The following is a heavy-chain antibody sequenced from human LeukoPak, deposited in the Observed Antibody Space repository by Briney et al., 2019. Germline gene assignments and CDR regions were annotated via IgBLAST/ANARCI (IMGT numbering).Heavy chain of an antibody. Sequence: GGSLRLSCTASGFTFGDYAMSWFRQAPGRGLEWVGFIRSKAYGGTTEYAASVKGRFTISRDDSKSIAYLQMNSLKTEDTAVYYCTRDAFMVRGVIIGEIYYYYYMDVWGKGTTVTVSS. CDR3: TRDAFMVRGVIIGEIYYYYYMDV. CDR1: GFTFGDYA. V-gene: IGHV3-49*03. J-gene: IGHJ6*03. CDR2: IRSKAYGGTT. D-gene: IGHD3-10*01.